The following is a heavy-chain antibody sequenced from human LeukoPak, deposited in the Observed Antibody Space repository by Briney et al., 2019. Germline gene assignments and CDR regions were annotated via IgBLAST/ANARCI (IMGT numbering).Heavy chain of an antibody. CDR3: ANRPPTYYYDSSGYGY. D-gene: IGHD3-22*01. V-gene: IGHV3-23*01. CDR1: GFTFSTYA. J-gene: IGHJ4*02. Sequence: GGSLRLSCAASGFTFSTYAMSWVRQVPGKGLEWVSTINTSGGSTYYADSVKGRFTIARDNSKDTLYLQMNSLRAEDTAVYYCANRPPTYYYDSSGYGYWGQGTLVTVSS. CDR2: INTSGGST.